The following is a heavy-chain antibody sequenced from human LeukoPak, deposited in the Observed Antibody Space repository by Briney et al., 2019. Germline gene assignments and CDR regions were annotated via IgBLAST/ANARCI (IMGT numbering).Heavy chain of an antibody. CDR2: INTGNGNT. Sequence: ASVKVSCKASGYTFTNYAMHWVRQAPGQRLEWMGWINTGNGNTKYSQEFQGRVTMTRDMSTSTVYMELSSLRSEDTAVYYCARDGSSSSPGGSFDYWGQGTLVTVSS. CDR3: ARDGSSSSPGGSFDY. V-gene: IGHV1-3*03. CDR1: GYTFTNYA. D-gene: IGHD6-6*01. J-gene: IGHJ4*02.